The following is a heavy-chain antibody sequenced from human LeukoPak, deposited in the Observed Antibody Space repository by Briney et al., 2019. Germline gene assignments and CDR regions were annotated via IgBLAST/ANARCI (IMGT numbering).Heavy chain of an antibody. J-gene: IGHJ5*02. CDR3: ARVRRNSGNKYFDP. V-gene: IGHV4-61*02. CDR1: GGSIRSGNYY. CDR2: IYISGGT. Sequence: SETLSLTCTVSGGSIRSGNYYWSWIRQPAGMGLEWIGRIYISGGTDYNPSLKSRLTISIDTSKNQFYLRLSSVTAADTAVYYCARVRRNSGNKYFDPWGQGARVTVSS. D-gene: IGHD5-12*01.